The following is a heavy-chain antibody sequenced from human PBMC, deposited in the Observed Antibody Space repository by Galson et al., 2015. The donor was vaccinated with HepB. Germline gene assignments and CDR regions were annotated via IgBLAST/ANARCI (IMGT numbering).Heavy chain of an antibody. CDR1: GGTFSSYA. Sequence: SVKVSCKASGGTFSSYAISWVRQAPGQGLEWMGGIIPIFGTANYAQKFQGRVTITADESTSTAYMELSSLRSEDTAVYYCARVSFPPVAGANWFDPWGQGTLVTVSS. CDR3: ARVSFPPVAGANWFDP. V-gene: IGHV1-69*13. CDR2: IIPIFGTA. D-gene: IGHD6-19*01. J-gene: IGHJ5*02.